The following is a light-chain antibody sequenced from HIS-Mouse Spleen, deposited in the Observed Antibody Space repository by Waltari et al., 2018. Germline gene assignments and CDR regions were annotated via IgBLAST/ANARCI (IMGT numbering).Light chain of an antibody. CDR3: QQYNNWPFMYT. CDR2: GAP. V-gene: IGKV3-15*01. J-gene: IGKJ2*01. CDR1: QSVSSN. Sequence: EIVMTQSPATLSVSPGERATLSCRASQSVSSNLAWYQQKPGQAPRLLIYGAPTRATGIPARFSGSGSGTEFTLTISSMQSEDFAVYYCQQYNNWPFMYTFGQGTKLEIK.